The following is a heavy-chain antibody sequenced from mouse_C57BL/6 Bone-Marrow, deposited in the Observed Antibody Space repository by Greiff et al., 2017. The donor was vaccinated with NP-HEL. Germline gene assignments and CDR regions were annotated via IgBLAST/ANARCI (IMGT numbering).Heavy chain of an antibody. D-gene: IGHD1-1*01. J-gene: IGHJ4*01. V-gene: IGHV1-52*01. CDR1: GYTFTSYW. Sequence: VQLQQSGAELVRPGSSVKLSCKASGYTFTSYWMHWVKQRPIQGLEWIGNIDPSDSETHYNQKFKDKATLTVDKSSSTAYMQLSSLTSEDSAVYYCARSRADYYGSSYPHYAMDYWGQGTSVTVSS. CDR2: IDPSDSET. CDR3: ARSRADYYGSSYPHYAMDY.